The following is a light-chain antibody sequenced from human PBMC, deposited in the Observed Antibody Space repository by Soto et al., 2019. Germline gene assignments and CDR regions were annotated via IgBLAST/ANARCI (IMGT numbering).Light chain of an antibody. CDR2: DDS. J-gene: IGLJ2*01. V-gene: IGLV3-21*02. CDR3: QVWDKSSLYVV. Sequence: SYELTQPPSVTLAPGQTARITCGRNNIGIKSVHWYQQRPGQAPVLVVYDDSDRPSGIPERFSGSNSGNTATLTISRVEAGYEADYYCQVWDKSSLYVVFGGGTKVTVL. CDR1: NIGIKS.